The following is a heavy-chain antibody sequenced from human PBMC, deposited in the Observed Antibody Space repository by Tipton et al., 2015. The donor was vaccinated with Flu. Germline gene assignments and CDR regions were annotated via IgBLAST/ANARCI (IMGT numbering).Heavy chain of an antibody. J-gene: IGHJ5*02. Sequence: TLSLTCTVSGDSMRSDYFWGWIRQAPGKGLEWIGNIHYSGSPHYNPSLKSRVTISVDTSKNQFSLKVFSVTAADTAVYYCARRVYSNYVSDPKSWFDPWGQGILVTVSS. CDR1: GDSMRSDYF. CDR2: IHYSGSP. CDR3: ARRVYSNYVSDPKSWFDP. V-gene: IGHV4-38-2*02. D-gene: IGHD4-11*01.